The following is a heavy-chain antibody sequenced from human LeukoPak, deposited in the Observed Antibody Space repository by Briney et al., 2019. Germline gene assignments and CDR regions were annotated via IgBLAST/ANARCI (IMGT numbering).Heavy chain of an antibody. D-gene: IGHD6-19*01. CDR3: ARDLGGGSGCYDL. Sequence: GGSLRLSCAASGFTFSSYGMHWVRQAPRKGLEWVAIISYDGSNKYYADSVQGRFTISRDNSKNTLYLKMNSLGAEDTAVYYCARDLGGGSGCYDLWGRGTLVTVSS. J-gene: IGHJ2*01. V-gene: IGHV3-30*03. CDR2: ISYDGSNK. CDR1: GFTFSSYG.